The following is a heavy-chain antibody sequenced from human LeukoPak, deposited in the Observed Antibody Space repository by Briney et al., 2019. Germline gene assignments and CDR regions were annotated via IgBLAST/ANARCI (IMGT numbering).Heavy chain of an antibody. CDR1: GGSVSSGSYY. Sequence: PSETLPLTCTVSGGSVSSGSYYWGWIRQPPGKGLEWIGYIYYSGSTNYNPSLKSRVTISVDTSKNQFSLKLSSVTAADTAVYYCARDWDWNDDYYYYGMDVWGKGTTVTVSS. D-gene: IGHD1-1*01. CDR3: ARDWDWNDDYYYYGMDV. V-gene: IGHV4-61*01. J-gene: IGHJ6*04. CDR2: IYYSGST.